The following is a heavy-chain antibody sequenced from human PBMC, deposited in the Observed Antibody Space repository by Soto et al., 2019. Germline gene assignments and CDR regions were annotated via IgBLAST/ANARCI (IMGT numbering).Heavy chain of an antibody. J-gene: IGHJ6*02. CDR3: ARDLGGSGNPPHHVGYYYYYYGMDV. CDR2: ISYDGSNK. D-gene: IGHD3-10*01. V-gene: IGHV3-30-3*01. CDR1: GFTFSSYA. Sequence: QVQLVESGGGVVQPGRSLRLSCAASGFTFSSYAIHWVRQAPGKGLEWVAVISYDGSNKYYADSVKGRFTISRDNSKNTLYLQMNILRAEDTAVYYCARDLGGSGNPPHHVGYYYYYYGMDVWGQGTTVTVSS.